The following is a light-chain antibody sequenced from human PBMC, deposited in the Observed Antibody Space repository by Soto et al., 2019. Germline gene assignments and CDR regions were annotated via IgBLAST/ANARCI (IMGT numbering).Light chain of an antibody. CDR3: SSYAGSNNYV. CDR1: SGDVGGYNY. J-gene: IGLJ1*01. V-gene: IGLV2-8*02. Sequence: QSALTQPPSASRSPGQSVTISCTATSGDVGGYNYVSWYQQHPGKAPKLMIYEVSKRPSGVPDRFSGSKSGNTASLTVSGLQAEDEADYYCSSYAGSNNYVFGTGTKLTVL. CDR2: EVS.